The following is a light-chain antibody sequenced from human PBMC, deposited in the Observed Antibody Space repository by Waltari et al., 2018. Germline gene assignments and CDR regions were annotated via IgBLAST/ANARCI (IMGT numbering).Light chain of an antibody. Sequence: IVLTQSPGTLSLSPGDRATLSCRASQSVSRSLALYQQKPGQAPKLLIYGASTRATGIPDRFTGSGSGTDFSLTISSLEPEDCAIYFCQHYVRLPATFGQGTKVEIK. J-gene: IGKJ1*01. V-gene: IGKV3-20*01. CDR3: QHYVRLPAT. CDR2: GAS. CDR1: QSVSRS.